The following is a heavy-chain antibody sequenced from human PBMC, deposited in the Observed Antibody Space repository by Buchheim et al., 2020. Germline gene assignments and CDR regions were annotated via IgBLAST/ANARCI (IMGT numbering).Heavy chain of an antibody. V-gene: IGHV4-30-2*01. CDR3: ASSTYYDFWSGLLLKT. CDR2: IYHSGST. Sequence: QLQLQESGSGLVKPSQTLSLTCAVSGGSISSGGYSWSWIRQPPGKGLEWIGYIYHSGSTYYNPSLKSRVTISVDRAKNQVSLKLSSVTAADTAVYYCASSTYYDFWSGLLLKTWGQGTL. CDR1: GGSISSGGYS. D-gene: IGHD3-3*01. J-gene: IGHJ5*02.